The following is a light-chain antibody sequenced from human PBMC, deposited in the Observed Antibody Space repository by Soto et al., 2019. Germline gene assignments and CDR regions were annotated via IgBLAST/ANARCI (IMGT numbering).Light chain of an antibody. CDR1: QSVSSSY. CDR2: GAS. Sequence: EIVLTQSPGTLSLSPGERATLSCRASQSVSSSYLAWYQQKPGQAPRLLIYGASSRATGIPDRFIGSGSGTDFTLTISRLEPEDFAVYFCQQYGRSPSTFGQGTKLEIK. CDR3: QQYGRSPST. J-gene: IGKJ2*01. V-gene: IGKV3-20*01.